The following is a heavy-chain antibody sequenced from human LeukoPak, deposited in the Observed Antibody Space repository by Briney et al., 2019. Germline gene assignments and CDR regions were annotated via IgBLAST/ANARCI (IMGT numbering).Heavy chain of an antibody. CDR2: ISAYNGNT. V-gene: IGHV1-18*01. D-gene: IGHD1-26*01. Sequence: ASVKVSCKTSGYTFTNYGISWVRQAPGQGLERMGWISAYNGNTNYAQKFQDRVTMTTDTSTSTAYMELRSLRSDDTAVFYCARISLGAIWGYYYGMDVWGQGTTVTVSS. J-gene: IGHJ6*02. CDR1: GYTFTNYG. CDR3: ARISLGAIWGYYYGMDV.